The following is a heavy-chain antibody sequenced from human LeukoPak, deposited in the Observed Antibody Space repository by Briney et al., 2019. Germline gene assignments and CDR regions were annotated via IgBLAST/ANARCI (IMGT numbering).Heavy chain of an antibody. Sequence: SETLSLTCAVYGGSFSGYYWSWIRQPPGKGREWIGEINHIGSTNYNPSLKSRATISVDTSKNQFSLKLGSETAADTAVYYSARGSMTVTFHIWGQGTMVTVSS. CDR3: ARGSMTVTFHI. D-gene: IGHD4-11*01. V-gene: IGHV4-34*01. J-gene: IGHJ3*02. CDR2: INHIGST. CDR1: GGSFSGYY.